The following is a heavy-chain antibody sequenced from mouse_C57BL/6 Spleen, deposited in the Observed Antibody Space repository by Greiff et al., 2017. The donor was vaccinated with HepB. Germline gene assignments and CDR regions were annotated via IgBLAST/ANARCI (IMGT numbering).Heavy chain of an antibody. D-gene: IGHD1-1*01. J-gene: IGHJ2*01. CDR2: IDTETGGT. CDR3: TRADYYGSSPYYFDY. CDR1: GYTFTDYE. V-gene: IGHV1-15*01. Sequence: QVQLKQSGAELVRPGASVTLSCKASGYTFTDYEMHWVKQTPVHGLEWIGAIDTETGGTAYNQKFKGKAILTADKSSSTAYMELRSLTSEDSSVYYCTRADYYGSSPYYFDYWGQGTTLTVSS.